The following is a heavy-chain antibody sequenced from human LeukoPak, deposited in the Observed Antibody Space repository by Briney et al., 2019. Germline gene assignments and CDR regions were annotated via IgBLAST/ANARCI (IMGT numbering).Heavy chain of an antibody. D-gene: IGHD1-7*01. Sequence: KPGGSLRLSCAASGFTFSSYSMNWVRQAPGKGLEWVSSISSSSSYIYYADSVKGRFTISRDNAKNSLYLQVNSLRAEDTAVYYCASLGRNGVELSSGYWGQGTLVTVSS. CDR3: ASLGRNGVELSSGY. CDR2: ISSSSSYI. V-gene: IGHV3-21*01. CDR1: GFTFSSYS. J-gene: IGHJ4*02.